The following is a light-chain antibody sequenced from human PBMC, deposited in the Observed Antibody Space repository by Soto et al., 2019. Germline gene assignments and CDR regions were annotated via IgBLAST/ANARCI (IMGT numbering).Light chain of an antibody. V-gene: IGKV3-11*01. CDR3: QQRSNWSIT. Sequence: EIVLTQSPVTLSLSPGERATLSCRASQSINSYLPWFQQKAGQAPRLLIFDASDRATGIPARFSGSGSGTDFTLTISSLEPEDFAVYYCQQRSNWSITFGQGTRLEIK. J-gene: IGKJ5*01. CDR2: DAS. CDR1: QSINSY.